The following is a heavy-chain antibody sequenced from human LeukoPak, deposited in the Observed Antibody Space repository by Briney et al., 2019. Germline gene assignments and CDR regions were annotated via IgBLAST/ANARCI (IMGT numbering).Heavy chain of an antibody. CDR3: ARGGRYCSSTSCYRLDY. D-gene: IGHD2-2*02. CDR2: IIPIFGTA. CDR1: GGAFSSYA. Sequence: SVKVSCKASGGAFSSYAISWARQAPGQGLEWMGGIIPIFGTANYAQKFQGRVTITADESTSTAYMELSSLRSEDTAVYYCARGGRYCSSTSCYRLDYWGQGTLVTVSS. V-gene: IGHV1-69*13. J-gene: IGHJ4*02.